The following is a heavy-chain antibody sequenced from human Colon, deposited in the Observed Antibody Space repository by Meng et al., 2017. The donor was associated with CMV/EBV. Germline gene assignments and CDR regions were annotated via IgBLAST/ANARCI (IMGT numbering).Heavy chain of an antibody. V-gene: IGHV3-74*01. CDR3: ARGYSGTYRADY. CDR2: ISSDGTSA. CDR1: GFTFSRYW. D-gene: IGHD1-26*01. Sequence: CAASGFTFSRYWMHWVRQVPGKRLVWVSRISSDGTSASYADSVQSQFNVSRDNAKSTLYLQMNSMRAEGTAVYYCARGYSGTYRADYWGQGTLVTVSS. J-gene: IGHJ4*02.